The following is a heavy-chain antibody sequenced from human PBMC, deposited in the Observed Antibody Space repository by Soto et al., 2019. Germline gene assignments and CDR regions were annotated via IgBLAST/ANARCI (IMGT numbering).Heavy chain of an antibody. J-gene: IGHJ6*02. CDR1: GGTFSSYA. V-gene: IGHV1-69*01. CDR3: ARSQGCSTSLEIYYYYYYGMDV. D-gene: IGHD2-2*01. Sequence: QVQLVQSGAEVKKPGSSVKVSCKASGGTFSSYAISWVRQAPGQGLEWMGGIIPISGTANYAQKFQGRVTITADESTSTAYMELSSLRSEDTALYYCARSQGCSTSLEIYYYYYYGMDVWGQGTTVTVSS. CDR2: IIPISGTA.